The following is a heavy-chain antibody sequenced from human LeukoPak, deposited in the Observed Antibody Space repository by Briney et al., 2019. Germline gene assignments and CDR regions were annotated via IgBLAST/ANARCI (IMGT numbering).Heavy chain of an antibody. CDR2: IRYDGSNK. J-gene: IGHJ6*03. CDR3: AKVTSPYYYFMDV. V-gene: IGHV3-30*02. Sequence: GGSLRLSCAASGFTFSSYGMHWVRPAPGKGLECVAFIRYDGSNKYYADSVKGRFTISRDNSKNTLYLQMNSLRGEETAVYYCAKVTSPYYYFMDVWGKGTTVTVSS. CDR1: GFTFSSYG.